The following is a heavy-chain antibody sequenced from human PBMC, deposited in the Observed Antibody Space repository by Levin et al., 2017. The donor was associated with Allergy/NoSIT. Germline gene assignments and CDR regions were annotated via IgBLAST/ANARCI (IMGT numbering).Heavy chain of an antibody. V-gene: IGHV4-4*07. Sequence: NSGGSLRLSCTVSGGSISSYYWSWIRQPAGKGLEWIGRIYTSGSTNYNPSLKSRVTMSVDTSKNQFSLKVSSVTAADTAVYYCARAGASGWYWFDPWGQGTLVTVSS. CDR3: ARAGASGWYWFDP. D-gene: IGHD6-19*01. CDR2: IYTSGST. J-gene: IGHJ5*02. CDR1: GGSISSYY.